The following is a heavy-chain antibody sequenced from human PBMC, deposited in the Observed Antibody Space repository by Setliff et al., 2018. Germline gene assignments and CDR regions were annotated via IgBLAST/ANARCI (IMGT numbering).Heavy chain of an antibody. J-gene: IGHJ4*02. CDR2: INVGGTNT. CDR1: GFTFSSFA. CDR3: AKDKDVRVDYFDY. Sequence: LRLSCAASGFTFSSFAMSWVRQAPGKRLEWVSIINVGGTNTYFRDSVKGRFTISRDNSKSTLYLQMNSLGAEDTAIYYCAKDKDVRVDYFDYWGPGTLVTVSS. V-gene: IGHV3-23*01. D-gene: IGHD3-10*01.